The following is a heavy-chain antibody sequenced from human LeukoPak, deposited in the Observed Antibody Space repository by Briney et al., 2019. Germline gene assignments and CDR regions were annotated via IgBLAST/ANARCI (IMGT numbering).Heavy chain of an antibody. CDR3: ARDRGFGEPHDY. D-gene: IGHD3-10*01. Sequence: PGGSLRLSCAASGFTFSTYSMNWVRQAPGKGLEWLSAISGGGDSTYYADSVKGRFTISRDNAKDTLYLQMNSLRVEDTAVYYCARDRGFGEPHDYWGQGTLVTVSS. CDR1: GFTFSTYS. CDR2: ISGGGDST. J-gene: IGHJ4*02. V-gene: IGHV3-23*01.